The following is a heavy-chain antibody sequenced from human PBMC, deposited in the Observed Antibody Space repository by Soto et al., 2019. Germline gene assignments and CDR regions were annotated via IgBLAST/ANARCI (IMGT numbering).Heavy chain of an antibody. CDR3: IGSFPF. D-gene: IGHD3-10*01. CDR1: GFPCGNFL. V-gene: IGHV3-49*03. CDR2: IRSQPYGGTA. J-gene: IGHJ4*02. Sequence: PGGSLRLSCTASGFPCGNFLMSWFRQAPGKGMEWVGFIRSQPYGGTAEYAASVRGRFTISRDDSKGIAHLQMNSLQTEDSGVYYCIGSFPFWGQGTLVTVSS.